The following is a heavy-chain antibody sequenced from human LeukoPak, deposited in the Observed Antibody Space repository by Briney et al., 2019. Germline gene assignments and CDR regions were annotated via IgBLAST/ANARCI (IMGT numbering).Heavy chain of an antibody. CDR2: ISSSSSTI. D-gene: IGHD3-22*01. Sequence: GGSLRLSCAASGFTFSSYSMNWVRQAPGKGLEWVSYISSSSSTIYYADSVKGRFTISRDNAKNSLYLQMNSLRDEDTAVYYCASRVTGYYDSSGFYYFDYWGQGTLVTVSS. J-gene: IGHJ4*02. V-gene: IGHV3-48*02. CDR1: GFTFSSYS. CDR3: ASRVTGYYDSSGFYYFDY.